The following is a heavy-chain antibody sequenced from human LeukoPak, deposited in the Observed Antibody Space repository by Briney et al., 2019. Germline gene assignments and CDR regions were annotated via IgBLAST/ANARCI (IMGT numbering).Heavy chain of an antibody. CDR1: GGSLSGYY. CDR3: ARGALEYSSSWLDY. V-gene: IGHV4-34*01. CDR2: INHSGST. J-gene: IGHJ4*02. D-gene: IGHD6-6*01. Sequence: PSETLSLTCAVYGGSLSGYYWSWIRQPPGKGLEWIGEINHSGSTNYNPSLKSRVTISVDTSKNQFSLKLSSVTAADTAVYYCARGALEYSSSWLDYWGQGTLVTVSS.